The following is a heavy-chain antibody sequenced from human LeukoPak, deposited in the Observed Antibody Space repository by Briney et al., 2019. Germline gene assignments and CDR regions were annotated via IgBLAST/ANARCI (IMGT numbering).Heavy chain of an antibody. V-gene: IGHV4-38-2*02. CDR1: VYSISSCYY. D-gene: IGHD3-10*01. CDR2: IYHSGSI. Sequence: PEPLSLTCTLCVYSISSCYYWGWIRQPPGAGLEWIGCIYHSGSIYYNPTLESLDTISVDTSENQFSLNVRSETAADTGVYYCARHNPGVQDAFDIWGQGTMVTVS. J-gene: IGHJ3*02. CDR3: ARHNPGVQDAFDI.